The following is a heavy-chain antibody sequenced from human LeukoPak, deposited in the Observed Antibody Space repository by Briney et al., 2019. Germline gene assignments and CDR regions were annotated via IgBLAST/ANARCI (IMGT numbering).Heavy chain of an antibody. Sequence: PGGSLRLSCAASGFTVSTKYMSWVRQSPVKGLEWVSITYSGGVTYYADSVRGRFTISRDNSKNTMDLQMDSLRADDTAIYYCEREKSRGGDFYGMDVWGQGTTVTVSS. CDR3: EREKSRGGDFYGMDV. V-gene: IGHV3-53*01. CDR1: GFTVSTKY. J-gene: IGHJ6*02. D-gene: IGHD2-15*01. CDR2: TYSGGVT.